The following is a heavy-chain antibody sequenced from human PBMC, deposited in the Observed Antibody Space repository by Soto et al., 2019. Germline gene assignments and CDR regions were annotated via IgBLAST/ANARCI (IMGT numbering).Heavy chain of an antibody. V-gene: IGHV4-61*01. D-gene: IGHD3-22*01. J-gene: IGHJ4*01. CDR2: FFHSGRT. CDR1: GDSVTSGSYC. Sequence: SETLSLTCTVSGDSVTSGSYCWTWIRQPPGKGLEWIGYFFHSGRTNYNPSLKSRVTISVDTSKNQFSLKLNSVAAADTAVYYCGRTDSSGSGAAWYWGQGNVVT. CDR3: GRTDSSGSGAAWY.